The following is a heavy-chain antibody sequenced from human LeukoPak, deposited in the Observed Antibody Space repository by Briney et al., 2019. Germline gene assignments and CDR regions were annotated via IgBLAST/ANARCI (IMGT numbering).Heavy chain of an antibody. CDR1: GDSFSSHY. J-gene: IGHJ3*02. CDR2: ISYRGST. CDR3: ARDLVTVTKGFDI. D-gene: IGHD4-17*01. Sequence: SETLSLTCTVSGDSFSSHYWTWNRQPPGKGLEWIGYISYRGSTNYNPSLKSRVTISIDTSKNQFSLKLSSVTAADTAVYYCARDLVTVTKGFDIWGHGTMVSVSS. V-gene: IGHV4-59*11.